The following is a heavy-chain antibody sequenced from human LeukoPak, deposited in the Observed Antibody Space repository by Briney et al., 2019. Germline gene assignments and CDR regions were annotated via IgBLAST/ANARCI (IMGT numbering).Heavy chain of an antibody. CDR1: GYTFTSYY. CDR3: ARDREGNYRGYNWFDP. Sequence: ASVKVSCKASGYTFTSYYMHWVRQAPGQGLEWMGIINPSGGSTSYAQKFQGRVTMIRDTSTSTVYMELSSLRSEDTAVYYCARDREGNYRGYNWFDPWGQGTLVTVSS. J-gene: IGHJ5*02. D-gene: IGHD4-11*01. V-gene: IGHV1-46*01. CDR2: INPSGGST.